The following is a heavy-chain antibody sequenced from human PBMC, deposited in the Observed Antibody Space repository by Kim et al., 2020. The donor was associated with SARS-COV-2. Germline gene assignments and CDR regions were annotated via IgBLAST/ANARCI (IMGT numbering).Heavy chain of an antibody. CDR2: INAGNGNT. V-gene: IGHV1-3*01. CDR3: ATPWCSGGSCYYYYGMDV. D-gene: IGHD2-15*01. CDR1: GYTFTSYA. Sequence: ASVKVSCKASGYTFTSYAMHWVRQAPGQRLEWMGWINAGNGNTKYSQKFQGRVTITRDTSASTAYMELSSLRSEDTAVYYCATPWCSGGSCYYYYGMDVWGQGTTVTVSS. J-gene: IGHJ6*02.